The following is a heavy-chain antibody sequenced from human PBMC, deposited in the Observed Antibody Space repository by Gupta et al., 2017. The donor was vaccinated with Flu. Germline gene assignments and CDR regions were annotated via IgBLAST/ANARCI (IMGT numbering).Heavy chain of an antibody. CDR1: GGSIRTNY. CDR2: IYNGWTS. Sequence: QVQLQESGPGLVKPSETLYLTCTVSGGSIRTNYWSWVRQPPGKGLEWIAYIYNGWTSKYNPSLKSRLTIAVDTSKNQFSLNLSSVTAADTAVYYCGRDDTMRPTRVWGQGILVTVSS. D-gene: IGHD1-1*01. J-gene: IGHJ4*02. V-gene: IGHV4-59*01. CDR3: GRDDTMRPTRV.